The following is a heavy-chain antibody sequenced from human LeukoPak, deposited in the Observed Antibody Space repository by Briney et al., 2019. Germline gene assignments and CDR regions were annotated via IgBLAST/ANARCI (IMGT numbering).Heavy chain of an antibody. CDR3: ARGISGGYCSSTSCSRREDFDY. D-gene: IGHD2-2*01. CDR1: GYTFTSYG. J-gene: IGHJ4*02. CDR2: ISAYNGNT. V-gene: IGHV1-18*01. Sequence: ASVKVSCKASGYTFTSYGISWVRQAPGLGLEWMGWISAYNGNTNYAQKLQGRVTMTTDTSTSTAYMELRSLRSDDTAVYYCARGISGGYCSSTSCSRREDFDYWGQGTLVTVSS.